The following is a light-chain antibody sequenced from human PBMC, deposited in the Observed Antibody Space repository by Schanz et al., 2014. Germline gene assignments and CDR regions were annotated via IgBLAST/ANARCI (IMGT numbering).Light chain of an antibody. Sequence: EIVLTQSPATLSLSPGERATLSCRASQGVSSYLAWYQQKPGLAPRLLIYGASSRATGIPDRFSGSGSGTEFTLTISSLQSEDFAVYYCQQYNNWPPNTFGQGTKLEIK. CDR2: GAS. V-gene: IGKV3D-15*01. CDR1: QGVSSY. CDR3: QQYNNWPPNT. J-gene: IGKJ2*01.